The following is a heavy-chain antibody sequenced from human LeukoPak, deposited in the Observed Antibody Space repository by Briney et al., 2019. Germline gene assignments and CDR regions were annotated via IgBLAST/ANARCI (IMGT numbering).Heavy chain of an antibody. CDR1: GFTFSNYW. Sequence: GGSLRLSCVVSGFTFSNYWMNWVRQAPGKGLEGVANIKHDGSEKYYVDSVKGRFSISRDNAKKSLYLQMNSLRAEDTAVYYCARALSHCLDYWGQGTLVTVSS. D-gene: IGHD3-16*01. CDR3: ARALSHCLDY. V-gene: IGHV3-7*01. CDR2: IKHDGSEK. J-gene: IGHJ4*02.